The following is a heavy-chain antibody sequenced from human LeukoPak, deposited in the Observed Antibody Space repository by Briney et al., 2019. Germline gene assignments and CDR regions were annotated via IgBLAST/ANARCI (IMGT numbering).Heavy chain of an antibody. CDR1: DGSTTGYY. CDR3: ARRGGATLNWFDP. V-gene: IGHV4-59*08. J-gene: IGHJ5*02. D-gene: IGHD1-26*01. CDR2: IYYSGST. Sequence: PSETLSLTCSVSDGSTTGYYWSWIRQPPGKGLEWIGYIYYSGSTNYNPSLKSRVTISVDTSKNQFSLKLSSVTAADTAVYYCARRGGATLNWFDPWGQGTLVTVSS.